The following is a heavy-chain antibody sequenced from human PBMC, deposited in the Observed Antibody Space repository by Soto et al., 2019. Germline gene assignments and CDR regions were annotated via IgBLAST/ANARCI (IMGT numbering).Heavy chain of an antibody. D-gene: IGHD2-8*01. V-gene: IGHV3-72*01. CDR2: IRNKAKTYTT. Sequence: EVQLVESGGGLVQPGGSLRLSCAASGFAFSDSYMDWVRQAPGEGLEWVARIRNKAKTYTTEYAASVKGRFTVSRDDSKTSLYLQMNSLETEDTAVYYCVSANADPNGHWYFDLWGRGTLVTVSS. CDR3: VSANADPNGHWYFDL. CDR1: GFAFSDSY. J-gene: IGHJ2*01.